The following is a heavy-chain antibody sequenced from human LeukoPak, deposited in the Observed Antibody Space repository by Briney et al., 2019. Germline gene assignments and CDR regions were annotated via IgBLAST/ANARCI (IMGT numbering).Heavy chain of an antibody. Sequence: GGSLRLSCAASGFSVNSEYMSWARQAPGKGLEWASVIYSSGSAFYADSVKGRFTISRDNSKKNTVHLQMNNLRVEDTAVYYCIVAVNYDYWGQGTLVAVS. V-gene: IGHV3-53*01. J-gene: IGHJ4*02. CDR1: GFSVNSEY. CDR3: IVAVNYDY. D-gene: IGHD2-21*01. CDR2: IYSSGSA.